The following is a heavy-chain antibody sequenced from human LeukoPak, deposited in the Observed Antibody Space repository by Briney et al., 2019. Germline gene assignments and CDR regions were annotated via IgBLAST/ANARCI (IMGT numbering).Heavy chain of an antibody. CDR3: ARHDAVTVIRRGFDY. V-gene: IGHV4-59*08. CDR2: IYSSGST. Sequence: SETLSLTCTVSGGSISGYYWSWIRQPPGKGLEWIGYIYSSGSTYYNPPLKSRVTISVDTSKNQFPLRLSSVTAADTAVYYCARHDAVTVIRRGFDYWGQGTLVTVSS. CDR1: GGSISGYY. J-gene: IGHJ4*02. D-gene: IGHD2-21*02.